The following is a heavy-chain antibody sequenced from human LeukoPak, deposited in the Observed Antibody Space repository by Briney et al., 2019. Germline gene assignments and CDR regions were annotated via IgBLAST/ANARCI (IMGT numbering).Heavy chain of an antibody. Sequence: AGGSLRLSCAASGFTFTSYAMSWVRQAPGKGLEWVSGISESGTSTYYADSVKGRVTISRDNSKNTLYLQMNSLRAEDTAVYYCAKDRSVVGAKEFDPWGQGTLVTVSS. V-gene: IGHV3-23*01. CDR1: GFTFTSYA. CDR2: ISESGTST. J-gene: IGHJ5*02. D-gene: IGHD1-26*01. CDR3: AKDRSVVGAKEFDP.